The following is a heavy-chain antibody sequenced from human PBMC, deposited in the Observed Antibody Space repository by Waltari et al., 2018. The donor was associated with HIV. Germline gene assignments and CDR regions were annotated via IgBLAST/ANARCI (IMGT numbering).Heavy chain of an antibody. CDR3: ARPLPYCSTSSCPYFDP. V-gene: IGHV1-2*02. J-gene: IGHJ5*02. CDR2: INPNSGAT. CDR1: GYTFTGHY. D-gene: IGHD2-2*01. Sequence: QVQLVQSGAEVKKPGASVKVPCKASGYTFTGHYMHWVRQAPGQGLEWMGWINPNSGATNYAQKFQGRVTMTRDTSISTAYMELNSLRSHDTAVYYCARPLPYCSTSSCPYFDPWGQGTLVTVSS.